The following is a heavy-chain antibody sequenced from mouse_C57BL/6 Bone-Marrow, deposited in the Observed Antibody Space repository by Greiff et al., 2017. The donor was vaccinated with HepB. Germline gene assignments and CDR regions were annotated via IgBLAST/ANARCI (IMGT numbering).Heavy chain of an antibody. D-gene: IGHD1-1*01. J-gene: IGHJ1*03. CDR3: TTDYGSLYWYFDV. V-gene: IGHV14-4*01. Sequence: DVKLVESGAELVRPGASVKLSCTASGFNIKDDYMHWVKQRPEQGLEWIGWIDPENGDTEYASKFQGKATITADTSSNTAYLQLSSLTSEDTAVYYCTTDYGSLYWYFDVWGTGTTVTVSS. CDR1: GFNIKDDY. CDR2: IDPENGDT.